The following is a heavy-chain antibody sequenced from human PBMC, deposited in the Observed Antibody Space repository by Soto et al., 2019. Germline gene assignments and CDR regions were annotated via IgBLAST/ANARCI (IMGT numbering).Heavy chain of an antibody. CDR3: AREFGYSSGWYSYGYNWFDP. V-gene: IGHV4-59*01. D-gene: IGHD6-19*01. CDR2: VLYSGNT. CDR1: GGPIRAYH. J-gene: IGHJ5*02. Sequence: SETLSLTCAVSGGPIRAYHWTWIRQPPGKGLGWIGYVLYSGNTKYNPSLKSRVTISVDTSKNQFSLRLSSVTAADTAVYYCAREFGYSSGWYSYGYNWFDPWGQGTLVTVSS.